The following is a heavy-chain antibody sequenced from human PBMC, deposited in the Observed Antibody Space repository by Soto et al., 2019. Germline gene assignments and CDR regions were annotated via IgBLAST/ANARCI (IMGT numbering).Heavy chain of an antibody. J-gene: IGHJ5*02. CDR3: ARAISGYVT. V-gene: IGHV1-3*04. CDR2: INTGNGNT. D-gene: IGHD5-12*01. CDR1: GITFSTYA. Sequence: ASVKVSCKASGITFSTYAIHWVRQAPGQSPEWMGWINTGNGNTRYSQNFQGRVTLTRDTSASTAYMDLSSLRSEDTSIYYCARAISGYVTWGQGTLVTVSS.